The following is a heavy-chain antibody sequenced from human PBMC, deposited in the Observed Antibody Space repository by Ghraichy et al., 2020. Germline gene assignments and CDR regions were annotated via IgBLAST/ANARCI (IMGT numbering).Heavy chain of an antibody. CDR3: AHRRWCYSNYVGYFDL. CDR1: GFSLSTSGLG. V-gene: IGHV2-5*01. Sequence: SGPTLVKPTQTLTLTCTFSGFSLSTSGLGVGWIRQPPGKALEWLALIYWNDDKRYSPSLKSRLTITKDTSKNQVVLTMTNMDPVDTASYYCAHRRWCYSNYVGYFDLWGLGTLFTVSS. D-gene: IGHD4-11*01. J-gene: IGHJ2*01. CDR2: IYWNDDK.